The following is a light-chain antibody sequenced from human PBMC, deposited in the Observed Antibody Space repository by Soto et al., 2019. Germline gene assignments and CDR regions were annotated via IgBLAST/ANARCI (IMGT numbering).Light chain of an antibody. J-gene: IGKJ4*01. Sequence: DIVLPQSPLSLPVAPGEPASISCRSSRSLLSSNGNTYLDWYLQKPGQSPQVLIYLGSNRASGVPDRFSGSRSGTDFTLKISRVEAEDVGVYYCMQGLTTPLTFGGGTKVEIK. V-gene: IGKV2-28*01. CDR2: LGS. CDR3: MQGLTTPLT. CDR1: RSLLSSNGNTY.